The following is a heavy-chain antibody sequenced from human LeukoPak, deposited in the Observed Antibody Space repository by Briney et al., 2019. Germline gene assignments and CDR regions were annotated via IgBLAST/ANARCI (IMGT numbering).Heavy chain of an antibody. Sequence: SETLSLTCTVSGGSISSSSYYWGWIRQPPGKGLEWIGSIYYSGSTYYNPSLKSRVTISVDTSKNQFSLKLSSVTAADTAVYYCARPQVRARPVSAFDIRGQGTMVTVSS. J-gene: IGHJ3*02. CDR3: ARPQVRARPVSAFDI. D-gene: IGHD6-6*01. CDR1: GGSISSSSYY. CDR2: IYYSGST. V-gene: IGHV4-39*01.